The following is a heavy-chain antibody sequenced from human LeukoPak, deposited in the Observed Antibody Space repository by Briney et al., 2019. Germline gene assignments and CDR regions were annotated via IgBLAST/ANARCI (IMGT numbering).Heavy chain of an antibody. CDR2: INPSGGST. CDR1: GYTFTSYY. J-gene: IGHJ4*02. Sequence: GASAKVSCKASGYTFTSYYMRWVRQAPGQGLEWMGIINPSGGSTRYAQKFQGRVTMTRDTSTSTVYMELSSLRSEDTAVYYCARNPVTTKYFDYWGQGTLVTVSS. D-gene: IGHD4-17*01. V-gene: IGHV1-46*01. CDR3: ARNPVTTKYFDY.